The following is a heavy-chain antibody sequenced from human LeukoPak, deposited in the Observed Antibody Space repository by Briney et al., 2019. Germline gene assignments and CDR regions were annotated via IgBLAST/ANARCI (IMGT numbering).Heavy chain of an antibody. D-gene: IGHD1-7*01. CDR3: ARAGTDWNYISNY. CDR1: GFTFSTYW. V-gene: IGHV3-74*01. J-gene: IGHJ4*02. CDR2: INSDGSST. Sequence: GGSLRLSCAASGFTFSTYWMHWVRHAPGKGLVWVSHINSDGSSTRYADSVKGRFTSSRDNAKNTLYLQMNSLRPEDTAVYYCARAGTDWNYISNYWGQGTLVTVSS.